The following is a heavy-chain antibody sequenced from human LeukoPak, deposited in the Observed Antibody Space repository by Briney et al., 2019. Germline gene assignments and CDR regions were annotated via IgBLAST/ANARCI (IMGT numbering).Heavy chain of an antibody. CDR2: IKEDGSEK. D-gene: IGHD1-26*01. CDR3: ARGKGVGATQAYDI. J-gene: IGHJ3*02. Sequence: PGGSLRLSCAASGFTFSNYWMSWVRQAPGKGLEWVANIKEDGSEKYSVDSVKGRFTISRDNARNSLCLQMNSLRAEDTAVYYCARGKGVGATQAYDIWGPGTMVTVSS. V-gene: IGHV3-7*01. CDR1: GFTFSNYW.